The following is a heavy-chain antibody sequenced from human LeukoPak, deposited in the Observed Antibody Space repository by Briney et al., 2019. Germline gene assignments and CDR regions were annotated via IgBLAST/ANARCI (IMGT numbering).Heavy chain of an antibody. CDR3: VRDNPRCCGVVPANIDDY. D-gene: IGHD2-15*01. CDR2: ISYDSAIK. J-gene: IGHJ4*02. CDR1: GFTLSRDS. Sequence: GGSLRLSCAASGFTLSRDSMNWVRQAPGKGLEWISYISYDSAIKYNADSVRGRFTISRDNAKNSLYLQMHSLRAEDTALYYCVRDNPRCCGVVPANIDDYWGQGTLVTVSS. V-gene: IGHV3-48*01.